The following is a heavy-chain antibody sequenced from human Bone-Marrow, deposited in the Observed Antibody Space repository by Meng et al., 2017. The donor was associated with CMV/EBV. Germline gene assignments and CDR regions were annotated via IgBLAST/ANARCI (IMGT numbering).Heavy chain of an antibody. V-gene: IGHV3-20*04. CDR1: GFIFDDYG. D-gene: IGHD4-17*01. J-gene: IGHJ4*02. CDR3: AKDVSPATTAFDY. CDR2: VNWNGGSI. Sequence: GESLKISCAASGFIFDDYGMTWVRQTPGKGLEWVSGVNWNGGSIGYADSVKGRFTISRDNAKNSLYLQMNSLRAEDTALYYCAKDVSPATTAFDYWGQGTLVTVSS.